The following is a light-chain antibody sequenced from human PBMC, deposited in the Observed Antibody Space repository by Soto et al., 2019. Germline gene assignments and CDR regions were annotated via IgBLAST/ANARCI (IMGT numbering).Light chain of an antibody. V-gene: IGKV3-11*01. CDR1: QSVRTY. Sequence: EIVLTQSPATLSLSPGERATLSCRASQSVRTYLAWYQQKPGQAPRLLIYDASNRATGIPARFSGSGSGTDFTLTISSLEPEDFVVYYCQQRSDWPVTFGQGTRLEIK. CDR3: QQRSDWPVT. J-gene: IGKJ5*01. CDR2: DAS.